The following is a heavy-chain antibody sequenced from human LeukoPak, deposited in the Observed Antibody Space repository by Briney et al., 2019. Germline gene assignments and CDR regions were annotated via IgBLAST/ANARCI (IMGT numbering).Heavy chain of an antibody. J-gene: IGHJ3*02. Sequence: GGSLRLSCAASGFTFSNYWMSWVRQAPGKGLEWVANIKQDGSEKYYVDSVKGRFTISRDNAKNSLYLQMNSLRAEDTAVYYCAKDQERYYYGSWDAFDIWGQGTMVTVSS. D-gene: IGHD3-10*01. V-gene: IGHV3-7*01. CDR1: GFTFSNYW. CDR2: IKQDGSEK. CDR3: AKDQERYYYGSWDAFDI.